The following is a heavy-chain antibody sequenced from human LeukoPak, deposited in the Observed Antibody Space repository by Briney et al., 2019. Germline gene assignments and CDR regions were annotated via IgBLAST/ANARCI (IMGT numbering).Heavy chain of an antibody. CDR2: ISAYNGNT. CDR3: ARDWDTAMVSGEYYYYYYMDV. J-gene: IGHJ6*03. CDR1: GYTFGTHW. D-gene: IGHD5-18*01. V-gene: IGHV1-18*04. Sequence: GASVKVSCKPSGYTFGTHWMHWVRQAPGQGLEWMGWISAYNGNTNYAQKLQGRVTMTTDTSTSTAYMELRSLRSDDTAVYYCARDWDTAMVSGEYYYYYYMDVWGKGTTVTISS.